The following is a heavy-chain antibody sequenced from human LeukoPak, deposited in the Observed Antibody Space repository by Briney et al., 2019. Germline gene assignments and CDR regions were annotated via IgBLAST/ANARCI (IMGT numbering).Heavy chain of an antibody. CDR3: ASGEFRHGLQVDY. D-gene: IGHD3/OR15-3a*01. J-gene: IGHJ4*02. CDR1: GGSFSGYY. Sequence: TETLSLTCAVYGGSFSGYYWCWIRQPPGKGLEWLGDINHSGSTNYNPSLKSRVTISVDTSKNQFSLKLSSVTAADTAVYYCASGEFRHGLQVDYWGQGTLVAVSS. V-gene: IGHV4-34*01. CDR2: INHSGST.